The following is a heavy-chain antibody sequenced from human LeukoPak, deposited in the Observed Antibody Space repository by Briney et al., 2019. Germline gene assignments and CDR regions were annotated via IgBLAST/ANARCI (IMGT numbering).Heavy chain of an antibody. CDR3: TRLLPSSHHFFDS. CDR2: IYGGGDT. D-gene: IGHD6-6*01. CDR1: GFTVSNDY. Sequence: GGSLRLSCAVSGFTVSNDYMSWVRQAPGKGLEWVSVIYGGGDTYYADSVRGRFTISRDNFENTLFLQMDSLRAEDTAVYYCTRLLPSSHHFFDSWGQGTLVTVSS. J-gene: IGHJ4*02. V-gene: IGHV3-53*01.